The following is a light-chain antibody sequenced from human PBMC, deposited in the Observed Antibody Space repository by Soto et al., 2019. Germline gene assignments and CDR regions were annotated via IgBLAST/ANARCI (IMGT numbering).Light chain of an antibody. CDR3: CLYVGGRTYV. CDR1: VGL. J-gene: IGLJ1*01. Sequence: HSVLTQPASVSGAPGQSITISCTGTVGLVSWYQQHPGKVPKLIIYDDTKRPSGVSSRFSGSKSGDTASLTISGLQTEAEADYYCCLYVGGRTYVFGTGTKVTVL. V-gene: IGLV2-23*01. CDR2: DDT.